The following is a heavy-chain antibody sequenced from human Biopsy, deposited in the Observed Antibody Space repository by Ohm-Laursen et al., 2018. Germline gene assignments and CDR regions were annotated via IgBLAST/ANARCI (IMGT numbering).Heavy chain of an antibody. CDR2: IYPNSGDT. J-gene: IGHJ4*02. V-gene: IGHV1-2*02. CDR3: ARDLLEWSLPS. Sequence: ASVKVSCKASGDAFLGYYLHWVRQAPGQGPEWMGSIYPNSGDTDFAQKFQGRVSMTRDTPVSTAYLELSSLRSDDTAIYYCARDLLEWSLPSWGQGTLVTVSS. CDR1: GDAFLGYY. D-gene: IGHD3-3*01.